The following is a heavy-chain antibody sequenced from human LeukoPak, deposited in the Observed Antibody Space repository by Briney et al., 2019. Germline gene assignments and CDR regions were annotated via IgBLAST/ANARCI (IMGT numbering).Heavy chain of an antibody. D-gene: IGHD4-17*01. J-gene: IGHJ3*02. CDR3: AKPKTTVTLDAFDI. CDR1: GFTVSSNY. V-gene: IGHV3-53*01. Sequence: GGTLRLSCAASGFTVSSNYMSWVRQAPGKGLEWVSVIYSGGSTYYADSVKSRFTISRDNSKNTLYLQMNSLRAEDTAVYYCAKPKTTVTLDAFDIWGQGTMVTVSS. CDR2: IYSGGST.